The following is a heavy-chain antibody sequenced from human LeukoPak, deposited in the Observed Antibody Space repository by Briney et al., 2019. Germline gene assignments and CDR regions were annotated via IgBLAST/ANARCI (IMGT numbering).Heavy chain of an antibody. CDR2: INWNGGST. J-gene: IGHJ6*03. Sequence: PGGSLRLSCAASGFTFDDYGMSWVRQAPGKGLEWVLGINWNGGSTGYADSVKGRFTISRDNAKNSLYLQMNSLRAEDTALYYCARSPVVVVAAPVYYYYMDVWGKGTTVTVSS. D-gene: IGHD2-15*01. CDR1: GFTFDDYG. CDR3: ARSPVVVVAAPVYYYYMDV. V-gene: IGHV3-20*04.